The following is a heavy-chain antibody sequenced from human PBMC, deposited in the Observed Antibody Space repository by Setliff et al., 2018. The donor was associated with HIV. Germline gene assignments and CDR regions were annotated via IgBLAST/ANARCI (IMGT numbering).Heavy chain of an antibody. CDR3: ARENRYCSGGSCDWYFDL. V-gene: IGHV3-66*01. CDR2: IYSGGST. D-gene: IGHD2-15*01. J-gene: IGHJ2*01. Sequence: GGSLRLSCAASGFTVSSNYMSWVRQAPGKGLEWVSVIYSGGSTYYADSVKGRFTISRDNSKNMLYLQMNSLRAEDTAVYYCARENRYCSGGSCDWYFDLWGRGTLVTVSS. CDR1: GFTVSSNY.